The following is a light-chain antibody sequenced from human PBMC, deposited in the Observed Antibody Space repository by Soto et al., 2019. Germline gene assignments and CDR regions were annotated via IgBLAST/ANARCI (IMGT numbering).Light chain of an antibody. J-gene: IGLJ2*01. Sequence: QAVVTQEPSLTVSPGGTVTLTCASSTGAVTSGYYPNWFQQKPGQPPRALIYSTTYKHSWTPARFSGSLLGGKAALTLSGVQPVDDADYYCLLFYGDGVVFGGGTKLTVL. CDR3: LLFYGDGVV. V-gene: IGLV7-43*01. CDR1: TGAVTSGYY. CDR2: STT.